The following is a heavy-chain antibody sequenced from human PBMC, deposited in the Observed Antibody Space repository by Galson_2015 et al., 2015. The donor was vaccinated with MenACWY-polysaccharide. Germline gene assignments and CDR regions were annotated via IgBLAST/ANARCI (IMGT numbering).Heavy chain of an antibody. V-gene: IGHV3-74*01. CDR1: GFTFSTHW. J-gene: IGHJ3*02. D-gene: IGHD2-8*01. CDR2: INSDGSTT. CDR3: AKYRGSYTFDI. Sequence: SLRLSCAASGFTFSTHWMHWVRQAPGKGLVWLSRINSDGSTTNYADSVKGRFTVSRDNAKNSLYLQMNSLRDEDTAVYYCAKYRGSYTFDIWGQGAMVTVSS.